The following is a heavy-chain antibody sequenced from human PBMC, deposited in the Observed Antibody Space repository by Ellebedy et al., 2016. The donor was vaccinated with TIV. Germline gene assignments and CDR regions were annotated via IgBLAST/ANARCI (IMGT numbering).Heavy chain of an antibody. Sequence: MPSETLSLTCTVSGGAISSYYWSWIRRPAGKGLEWIGRIYTSGSTNYNPSLKSRVTMSVDTSKNQFSLKLSSVTAADTAVYYCARTVVAANNWFDPWGQGTLVTVSS. CDR3: ARTVVAANNWFDP. V-gene: IGHV4-4*07. CDR2: IYTSGST. J-gene: IGHJ5*02. CDR1: GGAISSYY. D-gene: IGHD2-15*01.